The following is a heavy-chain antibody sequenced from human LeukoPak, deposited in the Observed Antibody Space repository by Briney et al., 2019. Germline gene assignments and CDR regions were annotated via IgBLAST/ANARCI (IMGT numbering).Heavy chain of an antibody. J-gene: IGHJ4*02. V-gene: IGHV1-58*02. CDR2: IVVGSGNT. CDR3: VAGRYFDLVDY. Sequence: SVKVSCKASGFAFSSSAMQWVRLARGQRLEWMGWIVVGSGNTNYAQKFQERVTITRDMSTSTAYMELSSLRSEDTAVYYCVAGRYFDLVDYWGQGTLVTVSS. CDR1: GFAFSSSA. D-gene: IGHD3-9*01.